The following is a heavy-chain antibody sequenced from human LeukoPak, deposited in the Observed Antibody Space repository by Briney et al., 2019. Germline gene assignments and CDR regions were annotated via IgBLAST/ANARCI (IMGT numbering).Heavy chain of an antibody. CDR2: IRYDGSNK. D-gene: IGHD1-26*01. CDR1: RFTFSSYG. CDR3: ARQSLGASGLDH. J-gene: IGHJ4*02. Sequence: SGGSLRLSCAASRFTFSSYGMHWVRQAPGKGLEWVAFIRYDGSNKYYADSVKGRFTISRDNSKNTLYLQMNSLRVDDTAIYYCARQSLGASGLDHWGQGVLVTVSS. V-gene: IGHV3-30*02.